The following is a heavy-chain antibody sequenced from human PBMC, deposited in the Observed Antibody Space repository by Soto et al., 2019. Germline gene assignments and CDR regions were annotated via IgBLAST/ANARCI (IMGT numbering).Heavy chain of an antibody. CDR3: ARWADCSSTSCYPYYYYGMDV. J-gene: IGHJ6*02. Sequence: SETLSLTCTVSGGSISSYYWSWIRQPPGKGLEWIGYIYYSGSTNYNPSLKSLVTISVDTSKNQFSLKLSSVTAADTAVYYCARWADCSSTSCYPYYYYGMDVWGQGTTVTVSS. CDR1: GGSISSYY. CDR2: IYYSGST. V-gene: IGHV4-59*08. D-gene: IGHD2-2*01.